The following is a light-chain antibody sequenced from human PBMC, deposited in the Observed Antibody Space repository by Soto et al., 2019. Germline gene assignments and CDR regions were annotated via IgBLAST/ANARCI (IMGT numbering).Light chain of an antibody. Sequence: EIVLTQSPGTLSLSPGERATLSCRASQSVRSNFLAWYQEKPGQAPRLIIYGASSRATGIPDRFSGSGSGTDFTLTISRLEPEDFAVYYCRQYGYSLGFAFGGGTKVEIK. V-gene: IGKV3-20*01. CDR3: RQYGYSLGFA. CDR2: GAS. J-gene: IGKJ4*01. CDR1: QSVRSNF.